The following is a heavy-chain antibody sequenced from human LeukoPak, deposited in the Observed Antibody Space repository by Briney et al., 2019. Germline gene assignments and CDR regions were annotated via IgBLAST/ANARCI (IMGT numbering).Heavy chain of an antibody. J-gene: IGHJ4*02. CDR2: ISYDGSNK. V-gene: IGHV3-30-3*01. D-gene: IGHD5-12*01. CDR1: GLTFSSYA. CDR3: AREQRATAGY. Sequence: GGSLRLSCAASGLTFSSYAMHWVRQAPGKGLEWVAVISYDGSNKYYADSVKGRFTISRDNSKNTLYLQMNSPRAEDTAVYYCAREQRATAGYWGKGTLVTVSS.